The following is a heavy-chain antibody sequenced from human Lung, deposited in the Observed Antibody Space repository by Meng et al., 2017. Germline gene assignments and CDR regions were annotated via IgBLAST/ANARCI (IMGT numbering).Heavy chain of an antibody. Sequence: GSLRLSCVASGGSFSDYYWSWIRQPPGKGLEWIGEINHSGSTNYNPSLESRATISVDTSQNNLSLKLSSVTAADSAVYYCARGPTTMAHDFDYWGQGTLVTVSS. CDR1: GGSFSDYY. V-gene: IGHV4-34*01. D-gene: IGHD4-11*01. CDR3: ARGPTTMAHDFDY. CDR2: INHSGST. J-gene: IGHJ4*02.